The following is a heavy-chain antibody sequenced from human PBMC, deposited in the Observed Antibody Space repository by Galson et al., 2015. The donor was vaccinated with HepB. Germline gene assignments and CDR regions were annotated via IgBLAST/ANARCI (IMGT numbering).Heavy chain of an antibody. CDR2: IKQDGSEK. J-gene: IGHJ4*02. V-gene: IGHV3-7*05. CDR1: GFTFSNYW. Sequence: SLRLSCAASGFTFSNYWMTWVRQAPGKGLEWVANIKQDGSEKNYVDSVKGRFTISRDNAKNSLYLQVNSLRAEDTAVYYCARDRYSDYWGQGTLVTVSS. D-gene: IGHD1-26*01. CDR3: ARDRYSDY.